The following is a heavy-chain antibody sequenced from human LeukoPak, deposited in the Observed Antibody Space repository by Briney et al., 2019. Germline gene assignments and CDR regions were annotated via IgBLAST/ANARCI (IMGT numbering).Heavy chain of an antibody. D-gene: IGHD4-17*01. CDR2: IMPLFGTA. Sequence: SVKVSCKTSGGTFNNSAISWVRQAPGQGLEWLGGIMPLFGTAGYARKFQGRATITKDESTRTVYLELTSLTSDDTAVYYCARDVHGDYGSGWFDPWGQGTLVSVSS. CDR1: GGTFNNSA. V-gene: IGHV1-69*05. CDR3: ARDVHGDYGSGWFDP. J-gene: IGHJ5*02.